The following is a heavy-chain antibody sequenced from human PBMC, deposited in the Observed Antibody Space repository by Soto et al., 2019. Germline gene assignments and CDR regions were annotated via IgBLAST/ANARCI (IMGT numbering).Heavy chain of an antibody. CDR3: AKDPVVVVAATTPDYFDY. Sequence: EVQLLESGGGLVQPGGSLRLSCAASGFTFSSYAMSWVRQAPGKGLEWVSAISGSGGSTYYADSVKGRFTISRDNSKNTLYLQMNSLRAEYTAVYYCAKDPVVVVAATTPDYFDYWGQGTLVTVSS. D-gene: IGHD2-15*01. V-gene: IGHV3-23*01. CDR2: ISGSGGST. CDR1: GFTFSSYA. J-gene: IGHJ4*02.